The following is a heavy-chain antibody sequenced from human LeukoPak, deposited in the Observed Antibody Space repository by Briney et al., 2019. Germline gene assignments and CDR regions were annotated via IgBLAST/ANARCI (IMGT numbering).Heavy chain of an antibody. CDR3: ARDNNQYNLAYFDY. CDR1: GGSISSYY. D-gene: IGHD1-1*01. V-gene: IGHV4-59*01. J-gene: IGHJ4*02. Sequence: SETLSLTCTVSGGSISSYYWSWIRQPPGKGLEWIGYIYYSGSTNYNPSLKSRVTISVDTSKNQFSLKLSSVTAADTAVYYCARDNNQYNLAYFDYWGQGTLVTVSS. CDR2: IYYSGST.